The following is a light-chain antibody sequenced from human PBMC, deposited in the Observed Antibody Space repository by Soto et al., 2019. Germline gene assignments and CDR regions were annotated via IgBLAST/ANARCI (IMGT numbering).Light chain of an antibody. Sequence: EVMLTQSPGTLSLSPGERATPSCRASQSVPSNYLAWYQQKSGQPPSLLIYGASNRATGIPDRFSGSGSGTDFTLTIRRLEPEDFAVYYCQQYDTSPRTFGQGTKVEFK. CDR2: GAS. CDR3: QQYDTSPRT. V-gene: IGKV3-20*01. J-gene: IGKJ1*01. CDR1: QSVPSNY.